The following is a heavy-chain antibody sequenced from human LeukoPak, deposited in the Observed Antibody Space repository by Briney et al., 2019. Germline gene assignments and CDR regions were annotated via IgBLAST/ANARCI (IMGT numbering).Heavy chain of an antibody. CDR1: GYTFTSYY. Sequence: VASVKVSCKASGYTFTSYYMHWVRQAPGQGLEWMGIINPSGGSTSYAQKFQGRVTMTRDTSTSTVYMELSSLRSEDTAVYYCARDLRLGIAAAPKGPFDYWGQGTLVTVSS. V-gene: IGHV1-46*01. CDR2: INPSGGST. D-gene: IGHD6-13*01. CDR3: ARDLRLGIAAAPKGPFDY. J-gene: IGHJ4*02.